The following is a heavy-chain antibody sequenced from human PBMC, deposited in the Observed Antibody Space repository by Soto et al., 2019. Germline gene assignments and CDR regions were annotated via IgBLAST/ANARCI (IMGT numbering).Heavy chain of an antibody. CDR3: AKDPSPQPTTVVTPGWFDP. V-gene: IGHV4-31*03. D-gene: IGHD4-17*01. CDR1: GGSIRTGGYY. CDR2: VYYTGST. Sequence: QVQLQESGPGLVKPSQTLSLTCTVSGGSIRTGGYYWSWIRQPPGKGLEWIGYVYYTGSTYYNPSLEIRVTISVDMSKSQFSLKLSSVTAADTAVYYCAKDPSPQPTTVVTPGWFDPWGQGILVTVSS. J-gene: IGHJ5*02.